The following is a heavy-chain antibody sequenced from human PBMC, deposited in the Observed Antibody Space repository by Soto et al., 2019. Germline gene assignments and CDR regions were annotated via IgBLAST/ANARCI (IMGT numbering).Heavy chain of an antibody. V-gene: IGHV3-64*01. J-gene: IGHJ6*02. CDR1: GFTFSSYA. D-gene: IGHD2-21*01. CDR2: ITSNGGNT. CDR3: ARRIPFGYGMDV. Sequence: EVQLVESGGGLVQPGGSLRLSCAASGFTFSSYAMHWVRQAPGKGLEYVSAITSNGGNTDYASSVKGRFTISRDNSKNTLYLQMGILRAEDMAVYCCARRIPFGYGMDVWGQGTTVTVSS.